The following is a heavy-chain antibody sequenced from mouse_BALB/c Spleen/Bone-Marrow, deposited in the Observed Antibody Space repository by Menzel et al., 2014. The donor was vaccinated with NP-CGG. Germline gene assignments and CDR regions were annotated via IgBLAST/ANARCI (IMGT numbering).Heavy chain of an antibody. CDR3: TREGTFFAY. D-gene: IGHD3-3*01. V-gene: IGHV1S81*02. CDR2: INPSNGGT. CDR1: GYTFTSYY. Sequence: QVQLKQSGAELVKPGASVELSCKSSGYTFTSYYMYWVKQRPGQGLEWIGGINPSNGGTNFNEKFKSKATLTVDKSSSTAYMQLSSLTSEDSAVYYCTREGTFFAYWGQGTLVTVSA. J-gene: IGHJ3*01.